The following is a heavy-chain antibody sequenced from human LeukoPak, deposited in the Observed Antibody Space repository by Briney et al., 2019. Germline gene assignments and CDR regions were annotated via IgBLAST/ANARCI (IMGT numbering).Heavy chain of an antibody. CDR2: LYYSGST. J-gene: IGHJ4*02. CDR3: ARAGSGYSFDY. Sequence: PSETLSLTCTVSGTSISTYYWSWIRQPPGKGLEWVGYLYYSGSTSYNPSLKGRVTISVDTSKNQFSLRLSSVTAADTAVYYCARAGSGYSFDYWGQGTLVTVSS. CDR1: GTSISTYY. D-gene: IGHD3-10*01. V-gene: IGHV4-59*08.